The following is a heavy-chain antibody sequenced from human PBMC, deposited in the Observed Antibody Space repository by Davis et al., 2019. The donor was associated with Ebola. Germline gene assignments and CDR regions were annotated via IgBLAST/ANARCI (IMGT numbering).Heavy chain of an antibody. CDR1: GFAFSSHT. D-gene: IGHD2-21*01. V-gene: IGHV3-23*01. Sequence: GESLKISCAASGFAFSSHTMHWVRQAPGKGLEWVSRISGSADATNSADSVQGRFTVSRDNSKNTLYLQMNSLRVEDTAIYYCAKSDCGGIGCKLINFWGQGTLVTVSS. CDR2: ISGSADAT. J-gene: IGHJ4*02. CDR3: AKSDCGGIGCKLINF.